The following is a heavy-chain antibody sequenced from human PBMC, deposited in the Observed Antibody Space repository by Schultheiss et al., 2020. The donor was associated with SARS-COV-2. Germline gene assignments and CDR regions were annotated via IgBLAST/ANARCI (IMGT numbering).Heavy chain of an antibody. CDR2: IWFDGSDK. Sequence: GGSLRLSCRASGFTFSSYGMYWVRQAPGKGLEWVAVIWFDGSDKYYADSVTGRFTMSRDNSKNTVYLQMHSLRAEDTAVYYCARETTRLNDAFDIWGQGTMVTVSS. V-gene: IGHV3-33*01. CDR3: ARETTRLNDAFDI. D-gene: IGHD2-15*01. J-gene: IGHJ3*02. CDR1: GFTFSSYG.